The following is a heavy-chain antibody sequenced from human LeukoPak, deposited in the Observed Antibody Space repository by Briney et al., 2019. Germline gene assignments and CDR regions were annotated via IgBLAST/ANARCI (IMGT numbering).Heavy chain of an antibody. V-gene: IGHV3-7*01. CDR2: RKQDGSEK. Sequence: GGSLRLSCAPSVFTFSSDWMSWGRQAPGKGLEWVANRKQDGSEKYYLDSVKGRFTISRYNAKNSLYLQMNSLRAEDSAVYYCARDGVDDGGYVDYYYYMDVWGKGTTVTVSS. D-gene: IGHD4-17*01. J-gene: IGHJ6*03. CDR3: ARDGVDDGGYVDYYYYMDV. CDR1: VFTFSSDW.